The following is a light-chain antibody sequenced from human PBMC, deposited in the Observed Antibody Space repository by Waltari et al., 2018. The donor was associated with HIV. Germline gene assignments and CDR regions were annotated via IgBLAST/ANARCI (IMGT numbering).Light chain of an antibody. CDR3: QQYYSTPT. Sequence: DIQMTQSPSSLSASVGDSVTITCRASQAISNSLAWYQQKPGKAPKLLLYAASRLESGAPSSFSGGGTGTDYTLTISSLQPDHFATYYCQQYYSTPTFGQGTRVEIK. V-gene: IGKV1-NL1*01. CDR1: QAISNS. J-gene: IGKJ1*01. CDR2: AAS.